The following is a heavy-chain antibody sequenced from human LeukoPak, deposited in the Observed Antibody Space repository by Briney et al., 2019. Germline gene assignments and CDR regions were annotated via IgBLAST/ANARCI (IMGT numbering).Heavy chain of an antibody. J-gene: IGHJ4*02. V-gene: IGHV3-21*01. CDR3: ARDLVAAAGNEGFDY. Sequence: GGSLRLSCAASGFTFSSYSMNWVRQAPGKGLEWVSSISSSSSYIYYADSVKGRFTISRGNAKNSLYLQMNSLRAEDTAVYYCARDLVAAAGNEGFDYWGQGTLVTVSS. D-gene: IGHD6-13*01. CDR2: ISSSSSYI. CDR1: GFTFSSYS.